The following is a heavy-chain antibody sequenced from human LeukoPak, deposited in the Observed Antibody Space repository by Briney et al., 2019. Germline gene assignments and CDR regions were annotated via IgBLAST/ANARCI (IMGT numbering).Heavy chain of an antibody. CDR3: ARLSLVGVNKLHGIFDY. D-gene: IGHD1/OR15-1a*01. Sequence: SETLSLTCTVSGDSISSSSYYWGWIRQPPGKGLEWIGSVYYSGSTYYNPSLKSRVTISVDASKNQFSLKLSSVTAADTAVYYCARLSLVGVNKLHGIFDYWGQGTLVTVSS. CDR2: VYYSGST. V-gene: IGHV4-39*01. J-gene: IGHJ4*02. CDR1: GDSISSSSYY.